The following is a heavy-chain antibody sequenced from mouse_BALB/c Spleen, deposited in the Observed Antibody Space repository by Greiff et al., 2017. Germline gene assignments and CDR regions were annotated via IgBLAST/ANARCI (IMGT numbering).Heavy chain of an antibody. J-gene: IGHJ4*01. CDR1: GFNIKDTY. V-gene: IGHV14-3*02. Sequence: EVKLQESGAELVKPGASVKLSCTASGFNIKDTYMHWVKQRPEQGLEWIGRIDPANGNTKYDPKFQGKATITADTSSNTAYLQLSSLTSEDTAVYYCARGGTYHYAMDYWDQGTSVTVSS. CDR2: IDPANGNT. D-gene: IGHD5-1*01. CDR3: ARGGTYHYAMDY.